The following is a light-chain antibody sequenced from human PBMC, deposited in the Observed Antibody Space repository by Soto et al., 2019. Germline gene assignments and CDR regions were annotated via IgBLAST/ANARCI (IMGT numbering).Light chain of an antibody. CDR2: VAS. J-gene: IGKJ1*01. CDR3: QQYGSSPRT. Sequence: EIVLTQSPGTLSLSPGERATLSCRASQSVSSSYLAWYQQKPGQAPRLLIDVASSRATGIPDRFSGSGSGTEFTLTISRLEPEDFAVYYCQQYGSSPRTFGQGTKVEI. CDR1: QSVSSSY. V-gene: IGKV3-20*01.